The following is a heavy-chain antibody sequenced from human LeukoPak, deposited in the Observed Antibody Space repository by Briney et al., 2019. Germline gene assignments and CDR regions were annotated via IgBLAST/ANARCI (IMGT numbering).Heavy chain of an antibody. J-gene: IGHJ6*02. CDR3: AKDRGAVAGLDYYYDIDV. CDR2: ISYDGSNK. Sequence: GGSLRLSCAASGFTFSSYGMHWVRQDPGKGLEWVAGISYDGSNKYYADSVKGRFTISRDNSKNTLYLQMNSLRAEDTAVYYCAKDRGAVAGLDYYYDIDVWGQGTTVTVSS. V-gene: IGHV3-30*18. D-gene: IGHD6-19*01. CDR1: GFTFSSYG.